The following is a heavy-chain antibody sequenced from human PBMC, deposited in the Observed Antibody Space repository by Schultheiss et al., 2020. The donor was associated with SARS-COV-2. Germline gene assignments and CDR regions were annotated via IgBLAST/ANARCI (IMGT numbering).Heavy chain of an antibody. CDR2: ISSSSSTI. V-gene: IGHV3-48*02. CDR3: ANKILRFLEWPIGGWFDP. CDR1: GFTFSSYS. D-gene: IGHD3-3*01. J-gene: IGHJ5*02. Sequence: GGSLRLSCAASGFTFSSYSMNWVRQAPGKGLEWVSYISSSSSTIYYADSVKGRFTISRDNAKNSLYLQMNSLRDEDTAVYYCANKILRFLEWPIGGWFDPWGQGTLVTVSS.